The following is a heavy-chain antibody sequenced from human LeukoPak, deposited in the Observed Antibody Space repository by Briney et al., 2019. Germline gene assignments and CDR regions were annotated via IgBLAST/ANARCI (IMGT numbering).Heavy chain of an antibody. Sequence: GASVKVSCKASGGTFSSYAISWVRQAPGQGLEWMGGIIPIFGTANYAQKFQGRVTITADESTSTAYVELSSLRSEDTAVYYCARDMANIVVVPAASYGYWGQGTLVTVSS. V-gene: IGHV1-69*13. CDR3: ARDMANIVVVPAASYGY. CDR2: IIPIFGTA. J-gene: IGHJ4*02. CDR1: GGTFSSYA. D-gene: IGHD2-2*01.